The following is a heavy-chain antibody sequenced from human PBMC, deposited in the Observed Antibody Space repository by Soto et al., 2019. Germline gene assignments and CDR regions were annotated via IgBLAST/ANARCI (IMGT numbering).Heavy chain of an antibody. CDR2: ISSSSSYI. D-gene: IGHD3-22*01. CDR3: AKDRDVTMIVVAPDY. Sequence: PGGSLRLSCAASGFTFSSYSMNWVRQAPGKGLEWVSSISSSSSYIYYADSVKGRFTISRDNSKNTLYLQMNSLRAEDTAVYYCAKDRDVTMIVVAPDYWGQGTLVTVSS. V-gene: IGHV3-21*04. CDR1: GFTFSSYS. J-gene: IGHJ4*02.